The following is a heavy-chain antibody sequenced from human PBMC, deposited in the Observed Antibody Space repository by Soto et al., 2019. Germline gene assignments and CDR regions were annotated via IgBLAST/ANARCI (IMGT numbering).Heavy chain of an antibody. Sequence: GGSLRLSCAASGFTFGNYWMHWVRQAPGKGPEWVSRMTSDGRTTQYADSVEGRFTVSRDNAKNTLYLQMNSLRVEDTAVYYCARAEVDYWGPGTLVTVSS. J-gene: IGHJ4*02. V-gene: IGHV3-74*03. CDR1: GFTFGNYW. CDR2: MTSDGRTT. CDR3: ARAEVDY.